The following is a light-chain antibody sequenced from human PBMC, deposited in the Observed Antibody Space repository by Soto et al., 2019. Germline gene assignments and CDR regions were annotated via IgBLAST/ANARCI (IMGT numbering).Light chain of an antibody. Sequence: IRLTHSPSSVSASVGERVTITSLASQSNRSWLAWYQQKPGKAPKLLIYAASSLQSGVPSRFSGIGSGTDFTLTISSLQPEDVATYYCQQDDSFPRTFGQGTKVDIK. V-gene: IGKV1-12*01. CDR1: QSNRSW. CDR3: QQDDSFPRT. CDR2: AAS. J-gene: IGKJ1*01.